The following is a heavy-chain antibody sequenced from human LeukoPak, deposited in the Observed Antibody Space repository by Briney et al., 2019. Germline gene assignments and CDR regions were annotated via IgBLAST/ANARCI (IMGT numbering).Heavy chain of an antibody. Sequence: GGCLRLTCEGSLFRCSDAWMNCVPQAPGNGLQWVGRMKSRGSGGTTDYDAPVKGRFTISRDDPKNTLFLQMSSLQAEDTAVYYCAWDWTYYFDMAVWGQGTTVIVSS. CDR1: LFRCSDAW. D-gene: IGHD3/OR15-3a*01. CDR3: AWDWTYYFDMAV. CDR2: MKSRGSGGTT. J-gene: IGHJ6*02. V-gene: IGHV3-15*03.